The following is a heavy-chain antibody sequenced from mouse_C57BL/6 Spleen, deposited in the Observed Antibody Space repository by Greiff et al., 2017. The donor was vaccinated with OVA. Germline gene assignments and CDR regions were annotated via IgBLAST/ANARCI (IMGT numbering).Heavy chain of an antibody. CDR2: IYPGDGDT. V-gene: IGHV1-80*01. CDR3: AREAGTDAY. D-gene: IGHD4-1*01. J-gene: IGHJ3*01. CDR1: GYTFTSYW. Sequence: QVQLQQPGAELVKPGASVKMSCKASGYTFTSYWITWVKQRPGKGLEWIGKIYPGDGDTNYNGKFKGKATLTADKSSSTAYMQLSSLTSEDSAVYFCAREAGTDAYWGQGTLVTVSA.